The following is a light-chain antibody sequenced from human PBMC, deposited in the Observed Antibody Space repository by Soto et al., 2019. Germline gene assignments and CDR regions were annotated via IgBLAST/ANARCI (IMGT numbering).Light chain of an antibody. V-gene: IGKV3-20*01. CDR2: GAS. Sequence: EVVLTQSPGTLSLSPGERASLSCRASQSVSANYLAWYQQKPGQAPRLLISGASSRATGIPDRFSGSGSGTDFTLTISRLEPEDFAVYYCQQYGGSPWTFGQGTKVDIK. CDR3: QQYGGSPWT. J-gene: IGKJ1*01. CDR1: QSVSANY.